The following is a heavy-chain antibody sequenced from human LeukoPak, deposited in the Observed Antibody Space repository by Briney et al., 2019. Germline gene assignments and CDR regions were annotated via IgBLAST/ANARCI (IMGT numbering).Heavy chain of an antibody. V-gene: IGHV4-39*01. CDR1: GGSISRSYY. CDR2: SIYYSGTT. CDR3: ARRRDYWVIDY. J-gene: IGHJ4*02. Sequence: SETLSLTCTVSGGSISRSYYWDWIRQPPGKGLEWTGSSIYYSGTTYYNPSLKSRVTISVDTSKNQFSLKLSSVTAADTAVYYCARRRDYWVIDYWGQGTLVTVSS. D-gene: IGHD2-8*02.